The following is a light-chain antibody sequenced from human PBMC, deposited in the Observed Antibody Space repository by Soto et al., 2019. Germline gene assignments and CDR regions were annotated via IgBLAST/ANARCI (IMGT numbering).Light chain of an antibody. Sequence: QSVLTQPPSASGTPGQRVSISCSRSSSDIRSSSIYWYQQLPGTAPKLLVYRNNQRPSGVPARFSGSESGTSAALAISGRRSEDEADYYCAAWDDSLSGWVFGGGTKLTVL. CDR1: SSDIRSSS. CDR2: RNN. V-gene: IGLV1-47*01. J-gene: IGLJ3*02. CDR3: AAWDDSLSGWV.